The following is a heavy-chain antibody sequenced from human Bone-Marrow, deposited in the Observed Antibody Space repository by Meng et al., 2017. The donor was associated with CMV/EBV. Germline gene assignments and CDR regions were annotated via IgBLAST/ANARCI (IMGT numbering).Heavy chain of an antibody. Sequence: GGFLRLSCGASGFILSNYGMHWVRQAAGKGLEWVAVIWSHGKEKYYRDSVKGRFTISRDNGENTVYIQMNNLRVDDTGVYYCAVWYVQWPLGYWGQGTPVTVSS. V-gene: IGHV3-33*01. CDR3: AVWYVQWPLGY. CDR2: IWSHGKEK. CDR1: GFILSNYG. D-gene: IGHD6-19*01. J-gene: IGHJ4*02.